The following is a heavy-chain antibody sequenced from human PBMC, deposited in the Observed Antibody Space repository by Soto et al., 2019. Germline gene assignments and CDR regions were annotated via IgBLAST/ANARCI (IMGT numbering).Heavy chain of an antibody. CDR1: RYPFTSYD. Sequence: QVQLVQSGAEVKKPGASVKVSCRASRYPFTSYDINWLRQAAGQGLEWMGWMNPGSGNTGYSQKFQGRVTLTSNTSIDTAYMELSSLRSDDTAVYFCARHDLPDSWGQGTRITVSS. CDR3: ARHDLPDS. J-gene: IGHJ4*02. CDR2: MNPGSGNT. V-gene: IGHV1-8*01.